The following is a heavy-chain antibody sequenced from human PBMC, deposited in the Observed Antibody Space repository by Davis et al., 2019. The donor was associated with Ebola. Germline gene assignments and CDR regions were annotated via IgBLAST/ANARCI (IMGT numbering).Heavy chain of an antibody. V-gene: IGHV4-39*01. J-gene: IGHJ4*02. CDR1: GGSISSSSYH. Sequence: SETLSLTCTVSGGSISSSSYHWGWIRQPPGKGLEWIGSIYYSGSTYYNPSLKSRVTISVDTSKNQFSLKLSSVTAADTAVYYCARLYGDYVGWGQGTLVTVSS. CDR3: ARLYGDYVG. CDR2: IYYSGST. D-gene: IGHD4-17*01.